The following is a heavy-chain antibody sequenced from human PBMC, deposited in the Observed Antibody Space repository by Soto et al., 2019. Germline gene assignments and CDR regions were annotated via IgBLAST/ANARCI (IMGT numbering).Heavy chain of an antibody. CDR2: MFYSGLT. CDR3: APLSVSLSGPYGIHV. J-gene: IGHJ6*02. V-gene: IGHV4-39*01. CDR1: GYSLSSSDYY. Sequence: SETLSLTCSVSGYSLSSSDYYWAWIRQSPGKGLEWIGSMFYSGLTYYNPSLKSRVTLSVDTSKNQFSVRLSSVTAADTAVYYCAPLSVSLSGPYGIHVWGQGTTVTVSS. D-gene: IGHD2-15*01.